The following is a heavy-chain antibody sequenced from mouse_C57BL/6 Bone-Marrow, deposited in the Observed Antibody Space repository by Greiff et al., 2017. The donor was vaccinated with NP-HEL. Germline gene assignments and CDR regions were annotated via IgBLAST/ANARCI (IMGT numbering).Heavy chain of an antibody. CDR1: GYTFTSYW. J-gene: IGHJ3*01. CDR2: INPSSGYT. Sequence: VKLMESGAELAKPGASVKLSCKASGYTFTSYWMHWVKQRPGQGLEWIGYINPSSGYTKYNQKFKDKATLTADKSSSTAYMQLSNLTYEDTAVYYCARLSGYDPAWFAYWGQGTLVTVSA. D-gene: IGHD2-2*01. V-gene: IGHV1-7*01. CDR3: ARLSGYDPAWFAY.